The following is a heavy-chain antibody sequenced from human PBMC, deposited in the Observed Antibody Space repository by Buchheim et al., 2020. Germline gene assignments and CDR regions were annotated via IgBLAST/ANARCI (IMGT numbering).Heavy chain of an antibody. CDR3: ASSIVGARGPVFDY. D-gene: IGHD1-26*01. V-gene: IGHV4-39*01. CDR1: GGSISSSSYY. CDR2: IYYSGST. J-gene: IGHJ4*02. Sequence: QLQLQESGPGLVKPSETLSLTCTVSGGSISSSSYYWGWIPQPPGKGLEWIGSIYYSGSTYYNPSLKSRVTISVDTSKNQFSLKLSSVTAADTAVYYCASSIVGARGPVFDYWGQGTL.